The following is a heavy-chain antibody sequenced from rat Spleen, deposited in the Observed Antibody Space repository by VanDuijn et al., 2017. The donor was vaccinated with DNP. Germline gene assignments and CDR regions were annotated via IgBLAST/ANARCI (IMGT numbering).Heavy chain of an antibody. Sequence: EVQLQESGPGLVKPSQSLSLTCSVTGFSITSSYRWNWIRKFPGNKMEWMGWINSAGSTKYNPSLRSRISIIRDTSKNQFFLQVNSVTTADTATYYCARMHYGLDYWGQGVMVTVSS. CDR1: GFSITSSYR. CDR2: INSAGST. CDR3: ARMHYGLDY. D-gene: IGHD1-3*01. V-gene: IGHV3-3*01. J-gene: IGHJ2*01.